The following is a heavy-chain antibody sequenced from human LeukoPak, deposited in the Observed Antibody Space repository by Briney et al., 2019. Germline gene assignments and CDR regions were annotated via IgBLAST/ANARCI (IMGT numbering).Heavy chain of an antibody. CDR2: MNPNSGNT. Sequence: ASVKVPCKASGYTFTSYDINWVRQATGQGLEWMGWMNPNSGNTGYAQKFQGRVTMTRNTSISTAYMELSSLRSEDTAVYYCARLHYDFWSGYYFDYWGRGTLVTVSS. CDR1: GYTFTSYD. J-gene: IGHJ4*02. V-gene: IGHV1-8*01. D-gene: IGHD3-3*01. CDR3: ARLHYDFWSGYYFDY.